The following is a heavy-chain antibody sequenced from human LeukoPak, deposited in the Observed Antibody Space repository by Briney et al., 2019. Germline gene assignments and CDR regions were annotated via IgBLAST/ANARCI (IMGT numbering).Heavy chain of an antibody. J-gene: IGHJ4*02. Sequence: PGGSLRLSCAASGFIFDNYEMNWVRQAPGKGLEWLSFISTRSTTMYHADSVKGRFTISRDNAKNSLYLQMNSLRDGDTAVYYCARGAGLLDYWGQGALVTVSS. CDR1: GFIFDNYE. CDR3: ARGAGLLDY. CDR2: ISTRSTTM. V-gene: IGHV3-48*03.